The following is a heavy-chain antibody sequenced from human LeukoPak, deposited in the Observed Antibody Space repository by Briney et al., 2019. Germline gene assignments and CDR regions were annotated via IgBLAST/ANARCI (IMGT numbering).Heavy chain of an antibody. V-gene: IGHV4-59*01. CDR3: AGGIGYATSPADH. J-gene: IGHJ5*02. CDR1: GVSMKNYY. D-gene: IGHD6-13*01. CDR2: IHDTRGT. Sequence: SEPLSLTCTVSGVSMKNYYWSWIRQPPGKGLEWIGYIHDTRGTNYNPYLTSRVTMSLDTSKNHFSLSLNSVTAADTAVYFCAGGIGYATSPADHLGQGTLVIVSS.